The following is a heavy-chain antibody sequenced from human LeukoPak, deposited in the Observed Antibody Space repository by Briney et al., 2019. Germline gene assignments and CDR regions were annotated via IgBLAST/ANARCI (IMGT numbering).Heavy chain of an antibody. V-gene: IGHV3-21*01. J-gene: IGHJ4*02. CDR2: ISSSSSYI. CDR3: ARADQGPLDY. D-gene: IGHD2-2*01. CDR1: GFTFSSYS. Sequence: GGSLRLSCAASGFTFSSYSMNWVCQAPGKGLEWVSSISSSSSYIYYADSVKGRFTISIDNAKNSLYLQMNSLRAEDTAVFYCARADQGPLDYWGQGTLVTVSS.